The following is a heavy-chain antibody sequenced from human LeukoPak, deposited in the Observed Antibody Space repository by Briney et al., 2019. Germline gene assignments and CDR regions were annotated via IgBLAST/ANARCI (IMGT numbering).Heavy chain of an antibody. D-gene: IGHD3-10*01. CDR1: GFTFSDYE. V-gene: IGHV3-48*03. CDR2: ISSDGSTI. Sequence: GGSLRLSCTASGFTFSDYEMDWVRQAPGKGLEWVSYISSDGSTIYYAGSVKGRFTISRDNAKNSLYLQMNSLRAEDTAVYYCAKVMVRGYFDYWGQGTLVTVSS. CDR3: AKVMVRGYFDY. J-gene: IGHJ4*02.